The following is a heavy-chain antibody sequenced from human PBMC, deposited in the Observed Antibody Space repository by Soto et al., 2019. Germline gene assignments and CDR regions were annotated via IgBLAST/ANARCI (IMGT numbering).Heavy chain of an antibody. CDR2: MNPNSGNT. CDR3: ARGGGGYCSGGSCYSSSGMDV. V-gene: IGHV1-8*01. D-gene: IGHD2-15*01. CDR1: GYTFTSYD. J-gene: IGHJ6*02. Sequence: ASVKVSCKASGYTFTSYDINWVRQATGQGLEWMGWMNPNSGNTGYAQKFQGRVTMTRNTSISTAYMELSSLRSEDTAVYYCARGGGGYCSGGSCYSSSGMDVRGQGTTLTVSS.